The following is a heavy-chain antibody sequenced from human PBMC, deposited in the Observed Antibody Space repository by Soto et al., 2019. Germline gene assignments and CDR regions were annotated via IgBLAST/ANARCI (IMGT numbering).Heavy chain of an antibody. D-gene: IGHD3-16*01. CDR3: ARVGGMAPEYYFDS. V-gene: IGHV4-38-2*01. CDR1: GYSISSGYY. CDR2: IYHSGST. J-gene: IGHJ4*02. Sequence: PSETLSLTCAVSGYSISSGYYWGGIRQPPGKGLEWIGSIYHSGSTYYNPSLKSRVAISVDTSKNQFSLKLSSVTAADTAVYYCARVGGMAPEYYFDSWGQETLVTVSS.